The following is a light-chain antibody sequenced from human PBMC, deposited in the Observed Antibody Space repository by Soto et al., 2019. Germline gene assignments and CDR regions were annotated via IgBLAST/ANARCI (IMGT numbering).Light chain of an antibody. CDR1: QSINNN. CDR2: GIS. V-gene: IGKV3-15*01. J-gene: IGKJ5*01. Sequence: ELVMTQSPATLSVSPGARATLSCRASQSINNNYLAWYQQKPGQAPRLLIYGISTRATGVPARFSGSGYGTAVTLTISSLEPEDGAVYDCQQRSNWPLTFGQGTRLEIK. CDR3: QQRSNWPLT.